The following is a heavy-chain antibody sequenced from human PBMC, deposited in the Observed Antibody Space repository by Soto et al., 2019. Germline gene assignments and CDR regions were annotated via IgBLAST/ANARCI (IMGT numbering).Heavy chain of an antibody. CDR1: VFTFTTYA. V-gene: IGHV3-23*01. D-gene: IGHD3-22*01. CDR2: ISVIGVST. Sequence: PGGSLRLYCPASVFTFTTYAMNWVRQAPGKGLEWVSGISVIGVSTYYADSVKGRFTVSGDNSKNTVFLQMNSLRAEDTAVYCCAKGMYYYDSSGYRLFDYWGQGTLVTVSS. J-gene: IGHJ4*02. CDR3: AKGMYYYDSSGYRLFDY.